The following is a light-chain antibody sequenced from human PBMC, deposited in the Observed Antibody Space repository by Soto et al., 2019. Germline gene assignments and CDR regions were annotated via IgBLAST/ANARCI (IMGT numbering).Light chain of an antibody. J-gene: IGKJ4*01. CDR3: QQYGSSPLT. V-gene: IGKV3-20*01. CDR2: GAS. Sequence: EIVMTQSPGTLAVSPGARDPLSCRASQGVIVNLAWYQQKPGQAPRLLIFGASTRATGVPARFSGSGSGTDFTLTISRLEPEDFAVYYCQQYGSSPLTFGGGTKVDIK. CDR1: QGVIVN.